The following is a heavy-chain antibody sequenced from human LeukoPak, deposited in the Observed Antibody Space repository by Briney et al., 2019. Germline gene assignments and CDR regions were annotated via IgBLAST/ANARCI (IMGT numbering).Heavy chain of an antibody. J-gene: IGHJ4*02. Sequence: ASVKVSCKASGYTFTGYYMHWVRQAPGQGLEWMGWINPNSGGTNYAQKFQGRVTITRNTSISTAYMELSSLRSEDTAVYYCARGRVTMVRGVMTNYYFDYWGQGTLVTVSS. CDR1: GYTFTGYY. D-gene: IGHD3-10*01. CDR2: INPNSGGT. CDR3: ARGRVTMVRGVMTNYYFDY. V-gene: IGHV1-2*02.